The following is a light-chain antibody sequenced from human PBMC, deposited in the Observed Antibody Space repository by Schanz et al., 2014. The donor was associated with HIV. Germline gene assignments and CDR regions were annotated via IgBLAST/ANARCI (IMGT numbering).Light chain of an antibody. Sequence: EIVMTQSPGTLSVSPGERATLSCRASQTVSNNLAWYQQKPGQAPRLLIYGASTRVTGIPARFSGSGSGTEFTLPISSLQSEDFAVYYCQQYNNLPPRTFAQGTKVEIK. CDR1: QTVSNN. CDR2: GAS. V-gene: IGKV3-15*01. CDR3: QQYNNLPPRT. J-gene: IGKJ1*01.